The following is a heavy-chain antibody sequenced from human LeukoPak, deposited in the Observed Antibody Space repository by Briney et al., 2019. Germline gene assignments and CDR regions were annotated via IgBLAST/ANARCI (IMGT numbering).Heavy chain of an antibody. CDR1: GFTVSSNY. V-gene: IGHV3-53*04. CDR2: IYSGGST. Sequence: PGGSLRLSCAASGFTVSSNYMSWVRQAPGKGLEWVSVIYSGGSTYYADSVKGRFTISRHNSKNTLYLQTNSLRAEDTAVYYCARDYSGAFDYWGQGTLVTVSS. CDR3: ARDYSGAFDY. J-gene: IGHJ4*02. D-gene: IGHD2-15*01.